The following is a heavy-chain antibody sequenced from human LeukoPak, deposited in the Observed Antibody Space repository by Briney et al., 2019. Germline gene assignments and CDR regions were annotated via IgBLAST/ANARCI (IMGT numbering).Heavy chain of an antibody. D-gene: IGHD2-2*01. CDR3: LRDGVPAPEEFDY. CDR1: GYTFIDYY. Sequence: GASVKVSCKASGYTFIDYYIHWVRQAPGQGLEWMGWINPNPNGGGTNYAQKFQGRITMTRDTSISTAYMELNSLRSDDTAVYYCLRDGVPAPEEFDYWGQGTLVTVSS. J-gene: IGHJ4*02. CDR2: INPNPNGGGT. V-gene: IGHV1-2*02.